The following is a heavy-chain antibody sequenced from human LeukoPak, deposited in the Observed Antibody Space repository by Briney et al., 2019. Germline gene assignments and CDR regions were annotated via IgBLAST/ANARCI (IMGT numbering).Heavy chain of an antibody. J-gene: IGHJ6*02. Sequence: GGSLRLSCAASGFTFSSYSMNWVRQAPGKGLEWVSSISSSSSYIYYADSVKGRFTISRDNAKNTLYLQMNSLRAEDTAVYYCAKVYGGGYAKSYYYYGMDVWGQGTTVTVSS. CDR1: GFTFSSYS. V-gene: IGHV3-21*04. CDR3: AKVYGGGYAKSYYYYGMDV. CDR2: ISSSSSYI. D-gene: IGHD5-12*01.